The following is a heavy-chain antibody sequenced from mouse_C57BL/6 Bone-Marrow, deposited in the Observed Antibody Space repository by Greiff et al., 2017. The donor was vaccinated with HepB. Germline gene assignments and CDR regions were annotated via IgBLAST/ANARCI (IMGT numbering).Heavy chain of an antibody. J-gene: IGHJ3*01. CDR2: ISYDGSN. V-gene: IGHV3-6*01. CDR1: GYSITSGYY. Sequence: DVQLQESGPGLVKPSQSLSLTCSVTGYSITSGYYWNWIRQFPGNKLEWMGYISYDGSNNYNPSLKNRISITRDTSKNQFFLKLNSVTTEDTATYYCARDNRGFAYWGQGTLVTVSA. CDR3: ARDNRGFAY.